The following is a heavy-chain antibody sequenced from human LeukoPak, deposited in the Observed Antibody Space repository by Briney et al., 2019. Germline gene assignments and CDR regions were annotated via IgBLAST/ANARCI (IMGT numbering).Heavy chain of an antibody. CDR1: GYTFTSYY. J-gene: IGHJ3*02. Sequence: ASVKVSCKASGYTFTSYYMHRVRQAPGQGLEWMGIINPSGGSTSYAQKFQGRVTMTRDMSTSTVYMELSSLRSEDTAVYYCARPHRPHDTPTRYSGYDYVIGTGAFDIWGQGTMVTVSS. CDR2: INPSGGST. CDR3: ARPHRPHDTPTRYSGYDYVIGTGAFDI. V-gene: IGHV1-46*01. D-gene: IGHD5-12*01.